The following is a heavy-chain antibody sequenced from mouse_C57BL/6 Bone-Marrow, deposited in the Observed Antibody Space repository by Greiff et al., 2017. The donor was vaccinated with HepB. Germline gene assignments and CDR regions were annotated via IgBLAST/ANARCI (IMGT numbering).Heavy chain of an antibody. CDR1: GYTFTSYG. D-gene: IGHD2-1*01. J-gene: IGHJ2*01. V-gene: IGHV1-81*01. CDR2: IYPRSGNT. Sequence: VQRVESGAELARPGASVKLSCKASGYTFTSYGISWVKQRTGQGLEWIGEIYPRSGNTYYNEKFKGKATLTADKSSSTAYMELRSLTSEDSAVYFCARGGDGNYFDYWGQGTTLTVSS. CDR3: ARGGDGNYFDY.